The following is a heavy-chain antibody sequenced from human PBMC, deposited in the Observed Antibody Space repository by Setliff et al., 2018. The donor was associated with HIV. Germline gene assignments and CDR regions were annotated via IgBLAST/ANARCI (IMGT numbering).Heavy chain of an antibody. CDR3: AREWAARYTDNWYEGGQDHYYYYMDV. J-gene: IGHJ6*03. D-gene: IGHD1-1*01. CDR2: IWYDGSNK. CDR1: GFTFSSKG. V-gene: IGHV3-33*01. Sequence: GGSLRLSCAASGFTFSSKGMHWVRQAPGKGLEWVAIIWYDGSNKYYADSVKGRFTISRDNSKKMLFLQMNSLRAEDTAVYYCAREWAARYTDNWYEGGQDHYYYYMDVWGRGTTVTVSS.